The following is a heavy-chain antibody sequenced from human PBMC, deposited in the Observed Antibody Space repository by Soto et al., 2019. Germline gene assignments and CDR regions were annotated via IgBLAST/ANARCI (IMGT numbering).Heavy chain of an antibody. V-gene: IGHV4-59*08. CDR2: IYYSGTT. Sequence: QVQLQESGPGLVRPSETLSLTCAVSGGSISNYYWSWIRQPPGQGLEWIGYIYYSGTTKYNPSLKSRVTIAVDTSKNKFSLKLSSVTAADPSVYHCARSLLLRGYTYDFFDICGQGTMVTVSS. CDR1: GGSISNYY. D-gene: IGHD5-18*01. J-gene: IGHJ3*02. CDR3: ARSLLLRGYTYDFFDI.